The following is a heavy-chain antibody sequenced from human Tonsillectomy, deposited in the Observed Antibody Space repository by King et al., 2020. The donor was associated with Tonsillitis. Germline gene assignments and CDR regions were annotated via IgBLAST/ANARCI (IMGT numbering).Heavy chain of an antibody. Sequence: VQLVESGGGVVQPGRSLRLSCAASGFTFSSYGMHWVRQAPGKGLEWVAVISYDGSNKYYVDSVKGRFTISRDNSKNTLYLQMNSLRAEDMAVYYCAKDMEYSSFKYYYYYYGMDVWGQGTTVTVSS. V-gene: IGHV3-30*18. D-gene: IGHD6-6*01. CDR2: ISYDGSNK. CDR1: GFTFSSYG. J-gene: IGHJ6*02. CDR3: AKDMEYSSFKYYYYYYGMDV.